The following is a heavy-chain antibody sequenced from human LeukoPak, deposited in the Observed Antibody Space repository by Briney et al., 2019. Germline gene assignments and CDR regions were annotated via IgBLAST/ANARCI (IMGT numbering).Heavy chain of an antibody. Sequence: PGGSLRLSCAASGFTFSSYAMSWVRQAPGKGLEWVSAISGSGGSTYYADSVRGRFTISRDNSKHTLYLQMNSLRAEDTAVYYCAKDPSYYYDSSGYSSRVYWGQGTLVTVSS. CDR1: GFTFSSYA. CDR2: ISGSGGST. J-gene: IGHJ4*02. CDR3: AKDPSYYYDSSGYSSRVY. V-gene: IGHV3-23*01. D-gene: IGHD3-22*01.